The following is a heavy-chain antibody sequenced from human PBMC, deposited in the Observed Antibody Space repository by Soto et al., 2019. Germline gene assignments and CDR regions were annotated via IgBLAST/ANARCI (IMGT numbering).Heavy chain of an antibody. D-gene: IGHD1-26*01. V-gene: IGHV1-18*01. CDR3: ARDLGGSYYAPVDY. J-gene: IGHJ4*01. CDR2: ISAYNGNK. Sequence: QVQLVQSGAEVKKPGASVKVSCKASGYTFTSYGISWVRQAPGQGLEWMGWISAYNGNKKYAQKLQGRVTMTTDTTTSTAYMDLRSVRSDDTAVYYCARDLGGSYYAPVDYWGHGTVVTVSS. CDR1: GYTFTSYG.